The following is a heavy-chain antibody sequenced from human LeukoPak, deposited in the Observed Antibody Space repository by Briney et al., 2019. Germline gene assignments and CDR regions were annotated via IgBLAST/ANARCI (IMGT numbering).Heavy chain of an antibody. Sequence: GASVAVSCKASGYTFTSYGISWVRQAPGQGLEWMGWISAYNGNTYYAQKFQGRVTMTTDTSTSTAYMELRSLRSDDTAVYYCTRDLQRRSSGWLTAAAGDYWGQGTLVTVSS. CDR1: GYTFTSYG. D-gene: IGHD6-19*01. V-gene: IGHV1-18*01. J-gene: IGHJ4*02. CDR2: ISAYNGNT. CDR3: TRDLQRRSSGWLTAAAGDY.